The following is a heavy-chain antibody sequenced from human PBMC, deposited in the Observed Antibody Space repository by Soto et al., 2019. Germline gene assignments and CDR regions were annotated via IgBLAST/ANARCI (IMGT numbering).Heavy chain of an antibody. CDR3: VQTTGWPGFDF. D-gene: IGHD6-19*01. J-gene: IGHJ4*02. CDR2: IYGGGTT. Sequence: EVQLVESGGGLIQPGGSLRLSCAASGFTVSSKYMTWVRQAPGKGLEWVSVIYGGGTTYYADSVKGRFTISRDNSKNTLSLQMNSLSAEDTAVYYCVQTTGWPGFDFWGQGTLVTVSS. V-gene: IGHV3-53*01. CDR1: GFTVSSKY.